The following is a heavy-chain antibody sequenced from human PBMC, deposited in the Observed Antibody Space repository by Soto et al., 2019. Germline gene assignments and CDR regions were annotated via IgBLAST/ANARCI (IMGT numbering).Heavy chain of an antibody. CDR2: IYTSGST. J-gene: IGHJ4*01. D-gene: IGHD1-26*01. CDR3: ARTMGAAYYFDF. V-gene: IGHV4-4*07. Sequence: PSETLSLTCTDSGYSMSKYYLSWIRQPAGKGLECIGRIYTSGSTNYNPSLKSRVNMSIDTSNNHFSLNLKSVTAAGGAVYYCARTMGAAYYFDFWGQGALVTVYS. CDR1: GYSMSKYY.